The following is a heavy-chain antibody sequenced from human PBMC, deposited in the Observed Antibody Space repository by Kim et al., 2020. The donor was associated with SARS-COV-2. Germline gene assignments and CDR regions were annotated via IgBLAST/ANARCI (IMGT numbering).Heavy chain of an antibody. V-gene: IGHV3-21*05. D-gene: IGHD2-8*01. Sequence: GGSLRLSCAASGFTFSDYSMNWVRQAPGKGLEWVSYISTCVNYKYYADSVRGRFTISRDNSKNSLHLQMTSLRDEDTAVYYCVRDPNAHDFRGQGALVT. CDR3: VRDPNAHDF. J-gene: IGHJ4*02. CDR2: ISTCVNYK. CDR1: GFTFSDYS.